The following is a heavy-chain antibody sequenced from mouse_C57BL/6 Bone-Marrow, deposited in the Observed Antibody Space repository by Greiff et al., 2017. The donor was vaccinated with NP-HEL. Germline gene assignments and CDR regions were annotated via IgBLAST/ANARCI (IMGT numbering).Heavy chain of an antibody. V-gene: IGHV4-1*01. CDR2: INPDSSTI. Sequence: EVKLLQSGGGLVQPGGSLKLSCAASGIDFSRYWMSWVRRAPGKGLEWIGEINPDSSTINYAPSLKDKFIISRDNAKNTLYLQMSKVRSEDTALYYCARQGTTVVAFDYWGQGTTLTVSS. J-gene: IGHJ2*01. D-gene: IGHD1-1*01. CDR1: GIDFSRYW. CDR3: ARQGTTVVAFDY.